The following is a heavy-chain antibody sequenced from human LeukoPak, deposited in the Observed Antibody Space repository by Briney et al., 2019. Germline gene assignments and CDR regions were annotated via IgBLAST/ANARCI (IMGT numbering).Heavy chain of an antibody. CDR1: GITLSNYG. CDR3: IPAIWELQGDLDY. J-gene: IGHJ4*02. V-gene: IGHV3-23*01. D-gene: IGHD1-26*01. CDR2: ISDSGGST. Sequence: GGSLRLSCAVSGITLSNYGMSWVRQAPGKGLEWVAGISDSGGSTNYADSVKGRFTISRDNPKNTLYLQMNSLRAEDTAVYYCIPAIWELQGDLDYWGQGTLVTVSS.